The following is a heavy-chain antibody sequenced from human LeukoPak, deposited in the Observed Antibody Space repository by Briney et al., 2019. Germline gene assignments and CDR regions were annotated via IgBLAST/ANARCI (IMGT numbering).Heavy chain of an antibody. CDR2: IYPGDSDT. CDR3: ARLGELDYGGNPYYFDY. J-gene: IGHJ4*02. Sequence: GESLKISCKGSGYSFTSYWIGWVRQMPGKGLEWMGIIYPGDSDTRYSPSFQGQVTISADKSISTAYLQWSSLKASDTAMYYCARLGELDYGGNPYYFDYWGQGTLVTVSS. CDR1: GYSFTSYW. V-gene: IGHV5-51*01. D-gene: IGHD4-23*01.